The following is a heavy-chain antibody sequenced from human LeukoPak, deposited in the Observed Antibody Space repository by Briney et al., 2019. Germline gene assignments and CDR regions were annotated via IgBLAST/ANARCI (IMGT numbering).Heavy chain of an antibody. D-gene: IGHD5-18*01. CDR1: GGSISSGDYY. Sequence: SETLSLTCTVSGGSISSGDYYWRWIRQPPGKGLEWIGYIYYSGSTYYNPSLKSLFTISVDTSKNQFSLKLSSVTAADTAVYYCARAIADTAMVYFDYWGQGTLVTVSS. CDR3: ARAIADTAMVYFDY. CDR2: IYYSGST. J-gene: IGHJ4*02. V-gene: IGHV4-30-4*08.